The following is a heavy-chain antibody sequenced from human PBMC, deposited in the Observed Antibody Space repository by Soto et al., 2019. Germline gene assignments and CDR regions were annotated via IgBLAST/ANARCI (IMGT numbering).Heavy chain of an antibody. CDR2: ISNDGSKK. V-gene: IGHV3-30-3*01. J-gene: IGHJ3*01. Sequence: QVQLVESGGGVVQPGRSLRLSCAASGFTFSSSAMHWVRQAPGKGLEWVTFISNDGSKKYYAGSVKGRFTISRDNSKNTLYLQMNSLRTEDTALYYCARDFGGQMYALVAENAFDFWGQGTMVSVSS. CDR3: ARDFGGQMYALVAENAFDF. D-gene: IGHD2-8*01. CDR1: GFTFSSSA.